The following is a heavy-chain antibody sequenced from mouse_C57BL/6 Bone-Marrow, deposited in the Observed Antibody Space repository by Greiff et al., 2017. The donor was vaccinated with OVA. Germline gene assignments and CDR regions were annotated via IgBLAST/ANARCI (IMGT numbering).Heavy chain of an antibody. CDR3: ARFTTVPGYFDY. D-gene: IGHD1-1*01. Sequence: VKLMESGAELVRPGTSVKVSCKASGYAFTNYLIEWVKQRPGQGLEWIGVINPGSGGTNYNEKFKGKATLTADKSSSTAYMQLSSLTSEDSAVYFCARFTTVPGYFDYWGQGTTLTVSS. CDR2: INPGSGGT. J-gene: IGHJ2*01. CDR1: GYAFTNYL. V-gene: IGHV1-54*01.